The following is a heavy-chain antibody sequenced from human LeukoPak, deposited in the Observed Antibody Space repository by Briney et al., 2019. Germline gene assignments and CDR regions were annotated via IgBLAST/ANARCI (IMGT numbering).Heavy chain of an antibody. CDR2: INAGNGNT. CDR3: ARDRRGSYYFDY. J-gene: IGHJ4*02. Sequence: ASVTVSCTASGYTFTSYAMHWVRQAPGQRLEWMGWINAGNGNTKYSQKFQGRVTITRDTSASTAYMELSSLRSEDTAVYYCARDRRGSYYFDYWGQGTLVTVSS. D-gene: IGHD1-26*01. CDR1: GYTFTSYA. V-gene: IGHV1-3*01.